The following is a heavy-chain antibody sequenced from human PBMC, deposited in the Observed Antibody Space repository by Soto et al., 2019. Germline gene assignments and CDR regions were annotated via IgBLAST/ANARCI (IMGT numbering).Heavy chain of an antibody. D-gene: IGHD4-17*01. V-gene: IGHV4-31*03. Sequence: QVQLQESGPGLVKPSQTLSLTCTVSGGSISSGGYYWSWIRQHPGKGLEWTGYIYYSGTTYYNPSLKSRVTISVDTSKNQFSLKLSSVTAADTAVYYCARSPEATVTAFDYWGQGTLVTVSS. CDR3: ARSPEATVTAFDY. CDR1: GGSISSGGYY. CDR2: IYYSGTT. J-gene: IGHJ4*02.